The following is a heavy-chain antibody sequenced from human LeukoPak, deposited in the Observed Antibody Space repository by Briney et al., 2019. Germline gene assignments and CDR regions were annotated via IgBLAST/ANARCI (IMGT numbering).Heavy chain of an antibody. Sequence: GGSLKLSCAASGFTFSDYNMRWIRQAPGKGLEWVSSISRSGSTKYYADSVKGRFTISRDNAKNSLYLQMNSLRAEDTTVYYCARVLGSGTQREDYWGQETLVTVSS. V-gene: IGHV3-11*04. CDR1: GFTFSDYN. J-gene: IGHJ4*02. D-gene: IGHD3-10*01. CDR2: ISRSGSTK. CDR3: ARVLGSGTQREDY.